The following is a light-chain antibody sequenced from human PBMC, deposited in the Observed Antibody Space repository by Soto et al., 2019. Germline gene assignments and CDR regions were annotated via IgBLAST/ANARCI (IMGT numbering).Light chain of an antibody. CDR2: AAS. CDR3: HHYDRWAQT. CDR1: QSVSSS. Sequence: LMTSSSPTLSPSRGERATLSCRASQSVSSSLAWYQQKPGQAPRLLIYAASARATGIPARFSGSGSGTEFTLTISGLQSEDFAIYYCHHYDRWAQTFGQGTKVDIK. J-gene: IGKJ1*01. V-gene: IGKV3-15*01.